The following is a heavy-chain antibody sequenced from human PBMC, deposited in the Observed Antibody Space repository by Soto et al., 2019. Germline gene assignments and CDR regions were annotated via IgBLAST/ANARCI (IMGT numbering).Heavy chain of an antibody. CDR1: GGSISRYY. Sequence: SETLSLTSIVSGGSISRYYWSWIRQPPGKGLEWIGYISYSGSTDYNPSLKSRVTISADTSRNQFSLKLTSVTAADTAVYYCARHYSGDPFDYWGHGTLVTVSS. CDR3: ARHYSGDPFDY. V-gene: IGHV4-59*08. J-gene: IGHJ4*01. D-gene: IGHD4-17*01. CDR2: ISYSGST.